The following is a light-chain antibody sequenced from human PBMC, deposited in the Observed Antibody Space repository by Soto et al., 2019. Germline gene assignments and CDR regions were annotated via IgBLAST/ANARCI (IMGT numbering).Light chain of an antibody. CDR1: QSVFSN. CDR2: GAS. CDR3: QQYNNWPPLT. J-gene: IGKJ4*01. V-gene: IGKV3-15*01. Sequence: EIVMTQSPATLSVSPGERATLSCRASQSVFSNLAWYQQKPGQAPRLLIYGASTRATGIPARFSGSGSGTEFTLNISSLQSEDFAVYYCQQYNNWPPLTFGGGTKVEIK.